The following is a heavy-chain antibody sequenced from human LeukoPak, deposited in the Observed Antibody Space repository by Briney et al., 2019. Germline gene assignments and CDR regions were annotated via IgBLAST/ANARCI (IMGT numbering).Heavy chain of an antibody. J-gene: IGHJ4*02. CDR1: GFTFSDYY. CDR2: ISSSGSTI. Sequence: GGSLRLSCAASGFTFSDYYMSWIRQAPGKGLEGVSYISSSGSTIYYADSVKGRFTISRDNAKNSLYLQMNSLRAEDTAVYYCARDFYDSSGYYYFDYWGQGTLVTVSS. CDR3: ARDFYDSSGYYYFDY. V-gene: IGHV3-11*01. D-gene: IGHD3-22*01.